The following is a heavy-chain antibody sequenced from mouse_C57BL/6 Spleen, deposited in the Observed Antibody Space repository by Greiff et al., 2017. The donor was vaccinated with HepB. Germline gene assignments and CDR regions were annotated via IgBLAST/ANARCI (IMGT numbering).Heavy chain of an antibody. Sequence: EVKVVESGGGLVKPGGSLKLSCAASGFTFSSYTMSWVRQTPEKRLEWVATISGGGGNTYYPDSVKGRFTISRDNAKNTLYLQMSSLRSEDTALYYCARQGDGYSYWYFDVWGTGTTVTVSS. V-gene: IGHV5-9*01. J-gene: IGHJ1*03. D-gene: IGHD2-3*01. CDR3: ARQGDGYSYWYFDV. CDR1: GFTFSSYT. CDR2: ISGGGGNT.